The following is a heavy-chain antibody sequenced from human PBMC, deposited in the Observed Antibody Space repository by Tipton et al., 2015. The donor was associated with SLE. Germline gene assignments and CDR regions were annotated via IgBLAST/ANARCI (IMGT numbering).Heavy chain of an antibody. D-gene: IGHD2-2*01. CDR1: GFTFRSYW. CDR2: INSDGSET. V-gene: IGHV3-74*01. CDR3: ARGLGSSSDY. Sequence: SLRLSCEASGFTFRSYWMHWVRQVPGKGLVWVSRINSDGSETVYVASVKGRFTTSRDNAKNSLYLQMISLRVDDTAIYYCARGLGSSSDYWGQGTLVTVSS. J-gene: IGHJ4*02.